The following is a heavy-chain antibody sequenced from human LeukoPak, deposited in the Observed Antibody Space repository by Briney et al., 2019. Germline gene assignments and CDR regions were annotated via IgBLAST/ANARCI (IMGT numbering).Heavy chain of an antibody. Sequence: ASVKVSCEASGGTFSSYAITWVRQAPGQGLEWMGRIIPIFGTANYAQKFQGRVTITTDESTSTAYMELSTLRSDDTAVYYCARERPPGDSSNWFLEGYFDIWGQGTLVTVSS. J-gene: IGHJ4*02. V-gene: IGHV1-69*05. CDR1: GGTFSSYA. CDR2: IIPIFGTA. D-gene: IGHD6-13*01. CDR3: ARERPPGDSSNWFLEGYFDI.